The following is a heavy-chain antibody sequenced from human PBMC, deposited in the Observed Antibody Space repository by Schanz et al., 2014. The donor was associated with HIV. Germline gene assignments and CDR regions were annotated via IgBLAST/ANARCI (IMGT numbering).Heavy chain of an antibody. CDR1: GFIFADYA. CDR3: TRGGYPIGASRY. Sequence: EVQLVESGGGLVKPGRSLRLSCSASGFIFADYAMSWFRQAPGKGLEWVGFIRSKAYGGATEYAAAIKDRFTISRDDSKNIAYLQMDSLKAVDTAVYYCTRGGYPIGASRYWGQGTLVTVSS. CDR2: IRSKAYGGAT. D-gene: IGHD2-15*01. V-gene: IGHV3-49*05. J-gene: IGHJ4*02.